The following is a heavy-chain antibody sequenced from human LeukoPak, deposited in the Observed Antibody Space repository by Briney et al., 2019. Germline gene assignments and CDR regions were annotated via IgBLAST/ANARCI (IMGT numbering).Heavy chain of an antibody. CDR1: GFTFGDYA. CDR3: ARDRRSGWFGDVSHHYFGY. D-gene: IGHD6-19*01. J-gene: IGHJ4*02. Sequence: PGGSLRLSCTASGFTFGDYAMSWVRQAPGKGLEWVAVISYDGSNKYYADSVKGRFTISRDNSKNTLYLQMNSLRAEDTAVYYCARDRRSGWFGDVSHHYFGYWGQGTLVTVSS. CDR2: ISYDGSNK. V-gene: IGHV3-30*04.